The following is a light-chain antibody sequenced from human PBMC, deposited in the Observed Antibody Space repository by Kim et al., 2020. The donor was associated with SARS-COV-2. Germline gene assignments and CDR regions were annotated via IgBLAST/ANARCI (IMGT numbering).Light chain of an antibody. J-gene: IGLJ3*02. CDR3: SAWDFTLSAWV. Sequence: QAGLTQPPSVSKDLRQNATLTCTGNSNNVGNQGAAWLQQHQGHPPKLLSSRNNNRPSGISERLSASRSGNTASLTITGLQPEDEADYYCSAWDFTLSAWVFGGGTKLTVL. CDR2: RNN. V-gene: IGLV10-54*01. CDR1: SNNVGNQG.